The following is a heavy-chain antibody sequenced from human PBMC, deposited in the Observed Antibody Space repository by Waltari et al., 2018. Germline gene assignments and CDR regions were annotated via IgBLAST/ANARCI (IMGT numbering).Heavy chain of an antibody. D-gene: IGHD3-10*01. V-gene: IGHV1-46*01. CDR3: ARPRSQFSGAFDLGY. J-gene: IGHJ4*02. CDR1: GFTVTTDY. Sequence: QVQLVQSGAELKKPGASVKVSCEASGFTVTTDYIHWVRQAPGYGLEWMGRINPSGSSSTYAQKFQGRVTLTRDTSASKVYMEVTGLRSEDTAVYYCARPRSQFSGAFDLGYWGQGTLVTVSS. CDR2: INPSGSSS.